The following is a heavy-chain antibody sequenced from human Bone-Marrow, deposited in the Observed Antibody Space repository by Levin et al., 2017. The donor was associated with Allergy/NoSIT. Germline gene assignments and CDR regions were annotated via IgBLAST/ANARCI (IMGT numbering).Heavy chain of an antibody. D-gene: IGHD3-10*01. V-gene: IGHV3-9*01. CDR2: ISWNSGSI. CDR3: AKEPYGFGAFDY. CDR1: GFTFDDYA. Sequence: LSLTCAASGFTFDDYAMHWVRQAPGKGLEWVSGISWNSGSIGYADSVKGRFTISRDNAKNSLYLQMNSLRAEDTALYYCAKEPYGFGAFDYWGQGTLVTVSS. J-gene: IGHJ4*02.